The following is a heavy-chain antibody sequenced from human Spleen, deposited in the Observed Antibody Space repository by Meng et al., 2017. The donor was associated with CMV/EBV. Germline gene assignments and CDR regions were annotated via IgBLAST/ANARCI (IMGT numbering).Heavy chain of an antibody. CDR1: YTFTDYG. CDR2: INANAGNP. Sequence: YTFTDYGMNWVRQAPGQGLEWMECINANAGNPTYAQGFTGRFVFSLDTSVSTAYLQICSLKAEDTAVYYCARDQVLPPTPAATYEHWGQGTLVTVSS. J-gene: IGHJ1*01. D-gene: IGHD2-2*01. V-gene: IGHV7-4-1*01. CDR3: ARDQVLPPTPAATYEH.